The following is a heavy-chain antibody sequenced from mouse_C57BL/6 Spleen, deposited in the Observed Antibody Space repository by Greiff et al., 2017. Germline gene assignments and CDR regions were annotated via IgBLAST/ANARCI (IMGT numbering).Heavy chain of an antibody. CDR3: AREGDYDYDEGYFDY. CDR2: ISYDGSN. Sequence: EVKLMESGPGLVKPPQSLSLTCSVTGYSITSGYYWNWIRQFPGNKLEWMGYISYDGSNNYNPSLKNRISITRDTSKNQFFLKLNSVTTEDTATYYCAREGDYDYDEGYFDYWGQGTTLTVSS. CDR1: GYSITSGYY. D-gene: IGHD2-4*01. V-gene: IGHV3-6*01. J-gene: IGHJ2*01.